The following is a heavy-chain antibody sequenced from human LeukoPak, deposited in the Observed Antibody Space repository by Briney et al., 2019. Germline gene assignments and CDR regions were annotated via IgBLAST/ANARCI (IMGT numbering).Heavy chain of an antibody. CDR3: ARDYDILYYYGMDV. D-gene: IGHD3-9*01. J-gene: IGHJ6*02. CDR1: GFTFSSSW. Sequence: GGSLRLSCAASGFTFSSSWMSWVRQAPGKGLEWVANIKQDGSEKYYVDSVKGRFTISRDNAKNSLYLQMNSLRAEDTAVYYCARDYDILYYYGMDVWGQGTTVTVSS. V-gene: IGHV3-7*01. CDR2: IKQDGSEK.